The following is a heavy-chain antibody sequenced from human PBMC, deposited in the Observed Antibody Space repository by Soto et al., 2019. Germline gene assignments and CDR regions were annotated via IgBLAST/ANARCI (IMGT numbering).Heavy chain of an antibody. V-gene: IGHV1-18*01. CDR2: ISAYNGNT. D-gene: IGHD6-19*01. Sequence: QVQLVQSGAEVKKPGASVKVSCKASGYTFTSYGISWVRQAPGQGLEWMGWISAYNGNTNYAQKLQGRVTMTTDTPTSTAYMELRSLRSDDTAVDYCASPSYSSGWYYFDYWGQGTLVTVSS. CDR3: ASPSYSSGWYYFDY. J-gene: IGHJ4*02. CDR1: GYTFTSYG.